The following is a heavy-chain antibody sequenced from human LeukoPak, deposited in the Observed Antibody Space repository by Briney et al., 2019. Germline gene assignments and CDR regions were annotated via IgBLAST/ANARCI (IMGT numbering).Heavy chain of an antibody. Sequence: GGSLRLSCAASGFTFSNYWMNWVRQAPGKGLEWVANIKQEGSDKNYVGSVRGRFTISRDNAKNLLYLLMHSLRVEDTAVYYCARSGSNGDEYWGQGTLVTVSS. V-gene: IGHV3-7*01. CDR1: GFTFSNYW. D-gene: IGHD5-24*01. CDR2: IKQEGSDK. J-gene: IGHJ4*02. CDR3: ARSGSNGDEY.